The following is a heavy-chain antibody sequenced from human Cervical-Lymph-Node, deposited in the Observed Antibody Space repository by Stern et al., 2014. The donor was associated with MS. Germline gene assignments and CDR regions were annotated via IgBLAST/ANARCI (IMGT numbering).Heavy chain of an antibody. CDR3: AMTSDYYYYGMDV. Sequence: QVQLVQSGPGLVKPSETLSLTCTVYGGSISSYYWSWIRQPPGKGLEWIGYIYYSGSTNYNPSLNSQVTISLDTSKNQFSLKLSSVTAADTSVYYCAMTSDYYYYGMDVWGQGTTVTVSS. CDR1: GGSISSYY. D-gene: IGHD2-21*02. V-gene: IGHV4-59*01. J-gene: IGHJ6*02. CDR2: IYYSGST.